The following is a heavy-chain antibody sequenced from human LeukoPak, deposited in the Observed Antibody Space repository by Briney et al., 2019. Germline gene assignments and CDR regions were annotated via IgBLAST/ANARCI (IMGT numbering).Heavy chain of an antibody. CDR2: ISSSSSYI. J-gene: IGHJ4*02. V-gene: IGHV3-11*06. CDR3: ARDRERDRLHYFDY. Sequence: GGSLRLSCAASGFTFSDYYMSWIRQAPGKGLEWVSSISSSSSYIYYADSVKGRFTISRDNAKNSLYLQMNSLRAEDTAVYYCARDRERDRLHYFDYWGQGTLVTVSS. CDR1: GFTFSDYY.